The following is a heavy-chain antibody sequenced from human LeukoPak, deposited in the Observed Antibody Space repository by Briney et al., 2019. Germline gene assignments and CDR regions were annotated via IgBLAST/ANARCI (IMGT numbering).Heavy chain of an antibody. CDR2: ISGSGGST. D-gene: IGHD3-22*01. V-gene: IGHV3-23*01. J-gene: IGHJ4*02. Sequence: GGSLRLSCAASGFTFSSYAMSWVRQAPGKGLEWVSAISGSGGSTYYADSVKGRFTISRDNAKNTLYLQMNSLRAEDTAVYYCAKSITMIVVVITSFDYWGQGTLVTVPS. CDR3: AKSITMIVVVITSFDY. CDR1: GFTFSSYA.